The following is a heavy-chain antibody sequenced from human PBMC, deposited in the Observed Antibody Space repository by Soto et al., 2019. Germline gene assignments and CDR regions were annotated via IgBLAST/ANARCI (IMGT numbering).Heavy chain of an antibody. CDR2: IYYSGST. CDR1: GGSISSYY. J-gene: IGHJ4*02. Sequence: QVQLQESGPGLVKPSETLSLTCTVSGGSISSYYWSWIRQPPGKGLEWIGYIYYSGSTNYNPSLKSRVTISVDTSKNQVSLKLSSVTAADTAVYYCARASSPNYDILTGLDYWGQGTLVTVSS. D-gene: IGHD3-9*01. V-gene: IGHV4-59*01. CDR3: ARASSPNYDILTGLDY.